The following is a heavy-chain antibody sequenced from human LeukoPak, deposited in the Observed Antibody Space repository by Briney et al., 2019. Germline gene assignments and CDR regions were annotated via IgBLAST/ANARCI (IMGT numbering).Heavy chain of an antibody. CDR2: MNPNSGNT. D-gene: IGHD2-15*01. CDR3: ARAVKTYCSGGSCYLFDP. J-gene: IGHJ5*02. CDR1: GYTFTSYD. Sequence: ASVKVSCKASGYTFTSYDINWVRQATGQGLEWMGWMNPNSGNTGYAQKFQGRVTMTRNTSISTAYMELSSLRSEDTAVYYCARAVKTYCSGGSCYLFDPWGQGTLVTVSS. V-gene: IGHV1-8*01.